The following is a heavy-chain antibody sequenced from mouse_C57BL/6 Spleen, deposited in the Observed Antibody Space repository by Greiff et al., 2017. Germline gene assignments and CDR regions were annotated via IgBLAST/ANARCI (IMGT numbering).Heavy chain of an antibody. CDR3: ARSGYYDSSYDYAMGY. D-gene: IGHD1-1*01. J-gene: IGHJ4*01. V-gene: IGHV1-78*01. Sequence: QVQLQQSDAELVKPGASVKISCKVSGYTFTDHTIHWMKQRPEQGLEWIGYIYPRDGSIKYNEKFKGKATLTADKSSSTAYMQLNSLTSEDSAVYFCARSGYYDSSYDYAMGYWGQGTSVTVSS. CDR2: IYPRDGSI. CDR1: GYTFTDHT.